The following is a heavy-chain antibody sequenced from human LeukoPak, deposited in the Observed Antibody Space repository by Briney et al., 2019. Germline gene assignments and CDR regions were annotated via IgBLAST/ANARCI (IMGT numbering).Heavy chain of an antibody. CDR2: IYTSGST. CDR1: GVSISSCSYY. J-gene: IGHJ5*02. CDR3: ARGSGFGELGSSKFDP. V-gene: IGHV4-61*02. Sequence: SETLSLTCTVSGVSISSCSYYWSWLRQPAGKGLEWIGRIYTSGSTNYNPSLKSRITISVDTSKNQFSLKLSSVTAADTAVYYCARGSGFGELGSSKFDPWGQGTLVTVSS. D-gene: IGHD3-10*01.